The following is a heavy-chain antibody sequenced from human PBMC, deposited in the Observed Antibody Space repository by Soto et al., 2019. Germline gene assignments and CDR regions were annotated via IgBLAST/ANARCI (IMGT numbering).Heavy chain of an antibody. V-gene: IGHV3-23*01. Sequence: GGSLRLSCAASGFPFSTYAMSLVRQAPGKGLEWVSAISVSPSSTYYADSVKGRFTISRDNSKKTLFLQMNSLRAEDTAIYYCAKDGYDSSGEIYYFDYSWQVGRVTVSS. J-gene: IGHJ4*02. D-gene: IGHD3-22*01. CDR3: AKDGYDSSGEIYYFDY. CDR2: ISVSPSST. CDR1: GFPFSTYA.